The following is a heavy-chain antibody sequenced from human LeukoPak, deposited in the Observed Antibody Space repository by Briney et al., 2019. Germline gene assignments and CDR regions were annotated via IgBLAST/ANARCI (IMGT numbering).Heavy chain of an antibody. Sequence: PGGSLRLSCAASGFIFSSYSMNWVRQAPGKGLEWVSYISSSSSTIYFADSVKGRFTISRDNSKNTLYLQMNSLRAEDTAVYYCAKVRSYYYDSSDPFDIWGQGTMVTVSS. CDR3: AKVRSYYYDSSDPFDI. V-gene: IGHV3-48*01. D-gene: IGHD3-22*01. J-gene: IGHJ3*02. CDR1: GFIFSSYS. CDR2: ISSSSSTI.